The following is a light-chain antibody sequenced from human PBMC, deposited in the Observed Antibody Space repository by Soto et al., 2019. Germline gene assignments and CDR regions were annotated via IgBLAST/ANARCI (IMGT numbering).Light chain of an antibody. J-gene: IGKJ5*01. Sequence: EIVITQTPATLSVSPGERATLSCRASQSVSSSLAWYQQNPGQAPRLLIYGASTRATGIPARFSGSGSGTEFTLTISSLQSEDFAVYYCQQHNNWPPITFGQGTRLEIK. V-gene: IGKV3-15*01. CDR2: GAS. CDR3: QQHNNWPPIT. CDR1: QSVSSS.